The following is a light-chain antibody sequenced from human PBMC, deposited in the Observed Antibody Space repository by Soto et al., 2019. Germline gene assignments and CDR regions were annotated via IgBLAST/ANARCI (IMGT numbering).Light chain of an antibody. V-gene: IGKV1-12*01. Sequence: DIQMTQSPSFVSASVGDRVTITCRASQDISSWLVWYQQKPGKAPKLLIHATSGLQSGVPSRFSGSGSGTDFTLTISTLQSEDFATYYCPQANSFPLTFGGGTKVEIK. CDR3: PQANSFPLT. J-gene: IGKJ4*01. CDR1: QDISSW. CDR2: ATS.